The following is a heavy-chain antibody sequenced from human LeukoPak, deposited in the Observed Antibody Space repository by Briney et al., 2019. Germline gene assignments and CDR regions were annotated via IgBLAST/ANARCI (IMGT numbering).Heavy chain of an antibody. CDR3: ARDHEDPYYFDY. CDR1: GGSISSYC. Sequence: SETLSPTCTVSGGSISSYCWSWIRQPPGKGLEWIGYIYYSGSTNYNPSLKSRVTISVDTSKNQFSLKLSSVTAADTAVYYCARDHEDPYYFDYWGQGTLVTVSS. CDR2: IYYSGST. V-gene: IGHV4-59*01. J-gene: IGHJ4*02.